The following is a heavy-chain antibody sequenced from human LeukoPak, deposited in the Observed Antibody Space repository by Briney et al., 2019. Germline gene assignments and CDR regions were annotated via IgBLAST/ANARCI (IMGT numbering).Heavy chain of an antibody. CDR3: ARDASGWYGMDV. J-gene: IGHJ6*02. CDR2: ISSSSSYI. CDR1: GFTFSSYS. D-gene: IGHD6-19*01. Sequence: GGSLRLSCAASGFTFSSYSMNWVRQAPGKGLEWVSSISSSSSYIYYADSVKGRFTISRDNAKNSLYLQMNSLRAEDTAVYYCARDASGWYGMDVWGQGTTVTVSS. V-gene: IGHV3-21*01.